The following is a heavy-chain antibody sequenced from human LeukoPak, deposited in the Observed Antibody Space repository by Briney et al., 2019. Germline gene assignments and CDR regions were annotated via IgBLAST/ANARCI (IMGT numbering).Heavy chain of an antibody. J-gene: IGHJ4*02. CDR1: GGSISSYY. CDR3: AGLLGYCSSTSCYSFDY. D-gene: IGHD2-2*01. V-gene: IGHV4-59*01. Sequence: SETLSLTCTVSGGSISSYYWSWIRQPPGKGLEWIGYIYYSGSTNCNPSLKSRVTISVDTSKNQFSLKLSSVTAADTAVYYCAGLLGYCSSTSCYSFDYWGQGTLVTVSS. CDR2: IYYSGST.